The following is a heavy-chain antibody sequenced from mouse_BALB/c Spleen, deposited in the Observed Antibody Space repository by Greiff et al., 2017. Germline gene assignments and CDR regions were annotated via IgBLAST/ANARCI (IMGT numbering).Heavy chain of an antibody. CDR2: IDPSDSET. CDR3: ARKTYYGNYDFDY. J-gene: IGHJ2*01. CDR1: GYSFTSYW. V-gene: IGHV1S126*01. D-gene: IGHD2-10*01. Sequence: VQLVESGPQLVRPGASVKISCKASGYSFTSYWMHWVKQRPGQGLEWIGMIDPSDSETRLNQKFKDKATLTVDKSSSTAYMQLSSPTSEDSAVYYCARKTYYGNYDFDYWGQGTTLTVSS.